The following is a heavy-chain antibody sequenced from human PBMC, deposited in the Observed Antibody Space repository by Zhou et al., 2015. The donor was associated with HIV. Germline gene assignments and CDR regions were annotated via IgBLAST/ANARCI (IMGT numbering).Heavy chain of an antibody. V-gene: IGHV3-11*01. Sequence: QVQLVESGGGLVKPGGSLRLSCSASGFTFTDYYMSWIRQAPGKGLECVSYISDSGSDKSYADSVKGRFTISRDNAKKSLFLQMNSLRVEDTAIYYCVRDGAYGLDLRGALDQWGQGTLVTVSS. CDR3: VRDGAYGLDLRGALDQ. CDR1: GFTFTDYY. CDR2: ISDSGSDK. D-gene: IGHD3/OR15-3a*01. J-gene: IGHJ4*02.